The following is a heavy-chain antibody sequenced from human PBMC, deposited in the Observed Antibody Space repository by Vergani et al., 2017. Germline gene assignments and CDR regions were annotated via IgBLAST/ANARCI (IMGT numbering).Heavy chain of an antibody. J-gene: IGHJ1*01. Sequence: QVQLVQSGAEVKKPGASVKVSCKASGYTFSTYGISWVRQAPGQGLEWMGWISAYNGNTNYPEKFQGRLTMTTDTSTRTAYMELRSLRSDDTAVYYCARDLIENDTYGQSGYWGPGTLVTVSS. CDR1: GYTFSTYG. V-gene: IGHV1-18*01. CDR2: ISAYNGNT. CDR3: ARDLIENDTYGQSGY. D-gene: IGHD6-25*01.